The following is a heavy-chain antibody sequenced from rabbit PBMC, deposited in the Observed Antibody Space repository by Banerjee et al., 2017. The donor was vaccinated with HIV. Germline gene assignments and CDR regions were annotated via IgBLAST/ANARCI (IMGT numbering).Heavy chain of an antibody. CDR2: IYTGDGST. CDR1: GIDFSSNA. J-gene: IGHJ4*01. Sequence: QQQLEESGGGLVKPGGTLTLTCKASGIDFSSNAMCWVRQAPGKGPEWIGCIYTGDGSTYYASWAKGRFTISKTSSTTVTLQMTSLTAADTATYFCARDLAGVAGWNFNLWGPGTLVTVS. V-gene: IGHV1S47*01. CDR3: ARDLAGVAGWNFNL. D-gene: IGHD4-1*01.